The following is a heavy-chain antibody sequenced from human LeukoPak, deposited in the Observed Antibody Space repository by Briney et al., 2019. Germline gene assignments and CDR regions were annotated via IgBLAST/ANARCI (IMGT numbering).Heavy chain of an antibody. D-gene: IGHD3-10*01. J-gene: IGHJ4*02. V-gene: IGHV4-4*07. CDR1: GGSISNYY. CDR3: ARFHGSGFYLDY. CDR2: IYISGST. Sequence: PSETLSLTCTVSGGSISNYYWSWVRQPAGKGLEWIGRIYISGSTNYNPSLKSRVTISVDKSKNQFSLKLSSVAAADTAVYYCARFHGSGFYLDYWGQGTLVTVSS.